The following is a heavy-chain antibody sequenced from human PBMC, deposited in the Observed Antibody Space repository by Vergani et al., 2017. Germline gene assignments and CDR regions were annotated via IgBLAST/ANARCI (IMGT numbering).Heavy chain of an antibody. CDR3: AGHRGSGGFFPSSYFYGMDV. V-gene: IGHV4-38-2*01. Sequence: QVQLQESGPGLVKPSETLTLTCDVSDSSIMTNPYWGWFRQSPGKGLEWIGCIHHSGDTHYNSSLKSRVSISIVSSSKFSLSLTSVTAADTAIYYCAGHRGSGGFFPSSYFYGMDVGGHGTTVTVSS. D-gene: IGHD3-10*01. J-gene: IGHJ6*02. CDR1: DSSIMTNPY. CDR2: IHHSGDT.